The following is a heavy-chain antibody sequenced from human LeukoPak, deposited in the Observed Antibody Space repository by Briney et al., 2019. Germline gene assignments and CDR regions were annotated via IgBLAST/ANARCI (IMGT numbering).Heavy chain of an antibody. CDR1: GYSISSGHY. Sequence: PSETLSLTCTVSGYSISSGHYWAWIRQSPEKGLEWIASMFHSGSTYYNPSLKSRVTTSADTSKNEFSLKLSSVTAADTAVYYCARAGTNLGEYDYWGQGTLVTVSS. J-gene: IGHJ4*02. CDR3: ARAGTNLGEYDY. V-gene: IGHV4-38-2*02. CDR2: MFHSGST. D-gene: IGHD4-17*01.